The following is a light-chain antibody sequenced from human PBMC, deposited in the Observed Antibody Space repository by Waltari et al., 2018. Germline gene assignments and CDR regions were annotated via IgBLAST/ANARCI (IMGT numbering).Light chain of an antibody. CDR2: RAS. CDR1: QTISSW. V-gene: IGKV1-5*03. J-gene: IGKJ5*01. Sequence: DIQITQSPSTLSASVGDRVTITCRASQTISSWLAWYQQQSGKAPRLLIYRASTLESGVPSRFSGSGSGTEFTLTISSLQPDDFATYYCQQYNSYSITFGQGTRLEIK. CDR3: QQYNSYSIT.